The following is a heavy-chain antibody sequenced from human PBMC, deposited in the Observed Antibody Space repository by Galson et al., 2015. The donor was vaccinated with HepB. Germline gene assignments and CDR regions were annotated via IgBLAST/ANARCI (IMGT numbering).Heavy chain of an antibody. V-gene: IGHV3-11*01. J-gene: IGHJ6*03. Sequence: SLRLSCAASGFTFSDYYMSWIRQAPGKGLEWVSYISSSGSTIYYADSVKGRFTISRDNAKNSLYLQMNSLRAEDTAVYYWARGGYCSSTSCYHHYYYYMDVWGKGTTVTVSS. CDR3: ARGGYCSSTSCYHHYYYYMDV. CDR1: GFTFSDYY. CDR2: ISSSGSTI. D-gene: IGHD2-2*01.